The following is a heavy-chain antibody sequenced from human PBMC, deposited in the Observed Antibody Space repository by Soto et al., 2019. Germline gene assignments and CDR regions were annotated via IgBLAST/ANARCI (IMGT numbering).Heavy chain of an antibody. Sequence: QVQLVQSGAEVKKPGASVKVSCKASGYTFTSYGISWVRQAPGQGLEWMGWISAYNGNTNYAQKLQGRVTMTTDTSTSTAYMELRSLRSDDTAVYYCARDRLITMVWGVIIKDYWGQGTLVTVSS. V-gene: IGHV1-18*01. D-gene: IGHD3-10*01. CDR2: ISAYNGNT. J-gene: IGHJ4*02. CDR1: GYTFTSYG. CDR3: ARDRLITMVWGVIIKDY.